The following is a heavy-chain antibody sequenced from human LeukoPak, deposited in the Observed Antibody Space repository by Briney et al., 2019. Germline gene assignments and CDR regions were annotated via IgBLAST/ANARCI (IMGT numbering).Heavy chain of an antibody. D-gene: IGHD2-2*01. CDR1: GGSISSSSYY. Sequence: PSETLSLTCTVSGGSISSSSYYWGWIRQPPGKGLEWIVSIYYSGSTYYNPSLKSRVTISVDTSKNQFSLKLSSVTAADTAVYYCARLYLYCSSTSCYPRFDPWGQGTLVTVSS. CDR2: IYYSGST. V-gene: IGHV4-39*01. CDR3: ARLYLYCSSTSCYPRFDP. J-gene: IGHJ5*02.